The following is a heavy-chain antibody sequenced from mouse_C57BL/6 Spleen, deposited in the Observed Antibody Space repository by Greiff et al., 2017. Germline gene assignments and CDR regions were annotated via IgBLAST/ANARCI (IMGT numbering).Heavy chain of an antibody. Sequence: VMLVESDAELVKPGASVKISCKVSGYTFTDHTIHWMKQRPEQGLEWIGYIYPRDGSTKYNEKFKGKATLTADKSSSTAYMQLNSLTSEDSAVYFCARSPLLRSWYFDVWGTGTTVTVSS. CDR3: ARSPLLRSWYFDV. V-gene: IGHV1-78*01. D-gene: IGHD1-1*01. CDR2: IYPRDGST. J-gene: IGHJ1*03. CDR1: GYTFTDHT.